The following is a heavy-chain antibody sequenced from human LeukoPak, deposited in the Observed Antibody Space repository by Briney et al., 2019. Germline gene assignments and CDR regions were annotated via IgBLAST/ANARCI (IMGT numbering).Heavy chain of an antibody. V-gene: IGHV3-23*01. CDR1: GFTFDNHA. CDR2: ITGSGDAR. J-gene: IGHJ4*02. CDR3: AKDILTYYYGTSGYYFDY. Sequence: QAGGSLRLSCAASGFTFDNHAMTWVRQAPGKGLEWVSVITGSGDARYYADSVRGRFTISRDNSKNTLHLQMNTLRVEDTALYYCAKDILTYYYGTSGYYFDYWGQGTLVTVSS. D-gene: IGHD3-3*01.